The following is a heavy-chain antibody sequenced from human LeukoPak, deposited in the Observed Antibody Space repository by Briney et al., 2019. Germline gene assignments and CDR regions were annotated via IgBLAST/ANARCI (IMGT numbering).Heavy chain of an antibody. J-gene: IGHJ6*02. V-gene: IGHV4-34*01. CDR2: INHSGST. CDR1: GGSFSGYY. CDR3: ARSGYSSGWYLNKDYYYYYGMDV. Sequence: PSETLSLTCAVYGGSFSGYYRSWIRQPPGKGLEWMGEINHSGSTNYNPSLKSRVTISVDTSKNQFSLKLSSVTAADTAVYYCARSGYSSGWYLNKDYYYYYGMDVWGQGTTVTVSS. D-gene: IGHD6-19*01.